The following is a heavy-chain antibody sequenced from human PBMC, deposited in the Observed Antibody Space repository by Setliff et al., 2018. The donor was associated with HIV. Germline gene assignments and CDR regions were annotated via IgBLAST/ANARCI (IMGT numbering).Heavy chain of an antibody. CDR1: GGPISSSNYY. D-gene: IGHD6-19*01. Sequence: PSETLSLTCTVSGGPISSSNYYWGWIRQPPGKGLEWIGCFFYSGSTYHNPSLKSRVTISVDTSKNQFSLKLSSVTAADTAVYYCARLTSGWFFAYWGQGTLVTVSS. CDR2: FFYSGST. J-gene: IGHJ4*02. V-gene: IGHV4-39*01. CDR3: ARLTSGWFFAY.